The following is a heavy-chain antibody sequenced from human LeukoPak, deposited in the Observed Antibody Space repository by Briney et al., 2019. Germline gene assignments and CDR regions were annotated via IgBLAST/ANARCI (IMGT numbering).Heavy chain of an antibody. CDR3: ARGARWLQLSGYYFDY. J-gene: IGHJ4*02. CDR1: GGSFSGYY. CDR2: INHSGST. V-gene: IGHV4-34*01. D-gene: IGHD5-24*01. Sequence: SSETLSLTCAVYGGSFSGYYWSWIRQPPGKGLEWIGEINHSGSTNYNPSLKSRVTISVDTSKNQFSLKLSSVTAADTAVYYCARGARWLQLSGYYFDYWGQGTLVTVSS.